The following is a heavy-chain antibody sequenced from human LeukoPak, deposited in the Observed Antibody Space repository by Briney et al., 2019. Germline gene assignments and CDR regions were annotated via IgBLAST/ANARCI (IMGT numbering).Heavy chain of an antibody. J-gene: IGHJ3*02. CDR2: IYPGDSNT. V-gene: IGHV5-51*01. CDR1: GYRFTNYW. CDR3: ARRGSSTSDAVDI. D-gene: IGHD3-10*01. Sequence: GESLKISCKASGYRFTNYWIGWVRQMPGKGLEWMGMIYPGDSNTRYSPSFQDQVLISADKSVSTTYLHWGSLQASDTAMYFCARRGSSTSDAVDIWGQGTMVTVS.